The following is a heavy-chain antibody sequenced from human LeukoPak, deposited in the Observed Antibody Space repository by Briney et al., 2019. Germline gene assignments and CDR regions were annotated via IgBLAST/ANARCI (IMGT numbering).Heavy chain of an antibody. V-gene: IGHV4-59*01. CDR3: AREWLDYGDPGWFDP. Sequence: SETLSLTCTVFGGSISTYYWSWIRQPPGKGLEWIGYIYYSGSTNYNPSLKSRVTISVDTSKNQFSLKLSSVTAADTAVYYCAREWLDYGDPGWFDPWGQGTLVTVSS. J-gene: IGHJ5*02. CDR2: IYYSGST. CDR1: GGSISTYY. D-gene: IGHD4-17*01.